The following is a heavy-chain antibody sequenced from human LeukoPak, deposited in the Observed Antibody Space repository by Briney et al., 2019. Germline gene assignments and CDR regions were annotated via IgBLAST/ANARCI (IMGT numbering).Heavy chain of an antibody. CDR3: ARGSQYRYYYMDV. Sequence: GASVKVSCKASGYSFTSYGISWVRQAPGQGLEWMGWISGYNGNTNYAQKLQGRVTMTTDTSTSTVYMDLRSLRSDDTAVYYCARGSQYRYYYMDVWGKGTTVTVSS. V-gene: IGHV1-18*01. CDR2: ISGYNGNT. D-gene: IGHD2-2*01. J-gene: IGHJ6*03. CDR1: GYSFTSYG.